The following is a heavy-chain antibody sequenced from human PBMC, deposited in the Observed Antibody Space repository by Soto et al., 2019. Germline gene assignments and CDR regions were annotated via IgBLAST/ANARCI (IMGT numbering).Heavy chain of an antibody. CDR1: GGSISSGGYY. CDR3: ARGPTYYDFWSGYYSRGTDAFDI. Sequence: SETLSLTCTVSGGSISSGGYYWSWIRQHPGKGLEWIGYIYYSGSTYYNPSLKSRVTISVDTSKNQFSLKLSSVTAADTAVYYCARGPTYYDFWSGYYSRGTDAFDIWGQGXMVTVSS. CDR2: IYYSGST. J-gene: IGHJ3*02. V-gene: IGHV4-31*03. D-gene: IGHD3-3*01.